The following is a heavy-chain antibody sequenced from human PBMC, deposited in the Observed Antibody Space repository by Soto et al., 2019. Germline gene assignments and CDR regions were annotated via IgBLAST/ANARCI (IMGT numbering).Heavy chain of an antibody. Sequence: ASVKVSCKASGYTFTGYYMHWVRQAPGQGLEWMGWINPNSGGTNYAQKFQGRVTMTRDTSISTAYMELSRLRSDDTAVYYCATLVDQNAVDYYYYYGMDVWGQGTTVTVSS. CDR1: GYTFTGYY. CDR3: ATLVDQNAVDYYYYYGMDV. D-gene: IGHD6-19*01. V-gene: IGHV1-2*02. J-gene: IGHJ6*02. CDR2: INPNSGGT.